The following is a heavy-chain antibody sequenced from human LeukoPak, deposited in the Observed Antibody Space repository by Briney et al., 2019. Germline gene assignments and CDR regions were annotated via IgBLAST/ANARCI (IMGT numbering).Heavy chain of an antibody. J-gene: IGHJ6*03. CDR3: AREADTAMVTYYYYYIDV. D-gene: IGHD5-18*01. CDR2: IYTSGST. CDR1: GGCSSSGSDY. Sequence: SETLSLTCTVSGGCSSSGSDYWSWIRQPAGKGLEWIGRIYTSGSTNYNPSLKSRVTISVDTSKNQFSLKLSSVTAADTAVYYCAREADTAMVTYYYYYIDVWGEGTTVTVSS. V-gene: IGHV4-61*02.